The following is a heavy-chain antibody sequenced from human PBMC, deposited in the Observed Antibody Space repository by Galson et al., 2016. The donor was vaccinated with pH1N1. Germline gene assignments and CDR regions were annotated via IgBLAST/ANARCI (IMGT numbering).Heavy chain of an antibody. J-gene: IGHJ6*02. CDR3: ARPGRTETTKEGFAWGYGMDV. Sequence: SVKVSCKASGGSFAKYAVSWVRQAPGQGLEWMGRIIPIYGTANYAQKFQGRVTITADEYTTTVYMELNSLISEDMAIYYCARPGRTETTKEGFAWGYGMDVWGQGTTVTVSS. V-gene: IGHV1-69*13. CDR2: IIPIYGTA. CDR1: GGSFAKYA. D-gene: IGHD1-1*01.